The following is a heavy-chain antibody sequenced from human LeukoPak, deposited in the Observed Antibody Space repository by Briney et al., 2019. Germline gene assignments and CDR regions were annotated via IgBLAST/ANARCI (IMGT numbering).Heavy chain of an antibody. V-gene: IGHV4-39*01. Sequence: SETLSLTCSVSGGSISSGLYYWSWIRQPPRKGLEWIVSMHYSGSTYYNPSLKSRVTISVDTSKNQYSLRLLSVTAADTSVYYCAKNDRGRPADYWGQGTLVTVSS. J-gene: IGHJ4*02. CDR1: GGSISSGLYY. CDR3: AKNDRGRPADY. CDR2: MHYSGST. D-gene: IGHD1-26*01.